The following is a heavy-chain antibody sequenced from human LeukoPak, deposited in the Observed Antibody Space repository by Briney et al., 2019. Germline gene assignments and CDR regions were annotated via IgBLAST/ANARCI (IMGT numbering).Heavy chain of an antibody. Sequence: SETLSLTCAVYGGSFSGYYWSWIRQPPGKGLEWIGEINHSGSTNYNPSLKSRVTISVDTSKNQFSLKLSSVTAADTAVYYCARRRITIFGMVPPDYWGQGTLVTVSS. CDR3: ARRRITIFGMVPPDY. CDR2: INHSGST. D-gene: IGHD3-3*01. V-gene: IGHV4-34*01. J-gene: IGHJ4*02. CDR1: GGSFSGYY.